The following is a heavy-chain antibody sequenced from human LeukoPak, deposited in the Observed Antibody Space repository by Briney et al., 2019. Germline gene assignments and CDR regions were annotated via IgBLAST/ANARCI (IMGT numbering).Heavy chain of an antibody. J-gene: IGHJ5*01. Sequence: TLSLTCTFSVGSISSGTYYWTWLRRPAGKWLEWIGRMYITGNNKYNPSLKSQVTISVDTSKNHFSLKLRSVNAKDTLVYYCAREVGDPRNWFDSWGQGSQVIVSS. V-gene: IGHV4-61*02. CDR3: AREVGDPRNWFDS. D-gene: IGHD3-16*01. CDR1: VGSISSGTYY. CDR2: MYITGNN.